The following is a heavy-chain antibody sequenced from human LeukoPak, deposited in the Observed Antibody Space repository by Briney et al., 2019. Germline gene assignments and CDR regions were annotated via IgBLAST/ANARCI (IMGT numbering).Heavy chain of an antibody. Sequence: PGGSLRLSCAASGFTFSTYWMSWVRQAPGKGLEWVAGKSYDGSNKYSADSVKGRFTVSRDNSKNTLYLQMNSLRAEDTAVYYCASELAYCGGDCYSAFDTWGQGTMVTVSS. V-gene: IGHV3-30*03. CDR3: ASELAYCGGDCYSAFDT. CDR2: KSYDGSNK. J-gene: IGHJ3*02. D-gene: IGHD2-21*02. CDR1: GFTFSTYW.